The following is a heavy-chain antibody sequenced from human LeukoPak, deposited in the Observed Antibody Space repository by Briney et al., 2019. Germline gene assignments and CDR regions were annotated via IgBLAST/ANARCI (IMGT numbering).Heavy chain of an antibody. CDR2: IIPILGIA. CDR3: ARDRRVAVGITYYFDY. J-gene: IGHJ4*02. CDR1: GGTFSSYA. V-gene: IGHV1-69*04. Sequence: GASVKVSCKAFGGTFSSYAISWVRQAPGQGLEWMGRIIPILGIANYAQKFQGRVTITADKSTSTAYMELSSLRSEDTAVYYCARDRRVAVGITYYFDYWGQGTLVTVSS. D-gene: IGHD6-19*01.